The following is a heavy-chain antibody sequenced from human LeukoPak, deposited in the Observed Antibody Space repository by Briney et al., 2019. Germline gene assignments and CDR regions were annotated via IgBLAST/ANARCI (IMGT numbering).Heavy chain of an antibody. Sequence: GASVKVSCKASGYTFTGYYMHWVRQAPGQGLEWMGRINPNSGGTNYAQKFQGRVTMTRDTSISTAYMELSRLRSDDTAVYYCARLYSSSWADYFDYWGQGTLVTVSS. D-gene: IGHD6-13*01. J-gene: IGHJ4*02. CDR3: ARLYSSSWADYFDY. CDR1: GYTFTGYY. V-gene: IGHV1-2*06. CDR2: INPNSGGT.